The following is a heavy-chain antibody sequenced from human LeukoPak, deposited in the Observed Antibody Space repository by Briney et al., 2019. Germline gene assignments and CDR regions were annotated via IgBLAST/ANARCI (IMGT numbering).Heavy chain of an antibody. CDR2: MNPNSGNT. CDR1: GATFGSYA. D-gene: IGHD3-16*02. CDR3: ARGVLVRGSYPPGYDY. J-gene: IGHJ4*02. Sequence: ASVKVSCKASGATFGSYAISWVRQAPGQGLEWMGWMNPNSGNTGYAQKFQGRVTITRNTSISTAYMELSSLRSEDTAVYYCARGVLVRGSYPPGYDYWGQGTLVTVSS. V-gene: IGHV1-8*03.